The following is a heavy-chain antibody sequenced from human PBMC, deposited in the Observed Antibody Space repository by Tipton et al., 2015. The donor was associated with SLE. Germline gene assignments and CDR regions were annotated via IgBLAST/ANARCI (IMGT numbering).Heavy chain of an antibody. J-gene: IGHJ6*03. V-gene: IGHV3-11*06. CDR1: GFTLSDFY. CDR3: ARGNWGWGYYYYYMDV. Sequence: GSLRLSCAASGFTLSDFYMSWIRQAPGKGLEWVSYISTSSSYTNYADSVKGRFTISRENAKNSVYLQMNSLRAEDTAVYYCARGNWGWGYYYYYMDVWGKGTTVTVSS. D-gene: IGHD7-27*01. CDR2: ISTSSSYT.